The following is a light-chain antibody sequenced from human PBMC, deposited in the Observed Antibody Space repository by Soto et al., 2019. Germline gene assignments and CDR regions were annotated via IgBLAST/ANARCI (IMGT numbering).Light chain of an antibody. Sequence: DRATXSCRASQSVSSNYLAWYQQKPGQAPRLLMYGASRRPTGIPDRFSAGGSGTDFTLTISRLEPEDFAVYDCQQFGRYPGTFGGGSEVDIK. CDR1: QSVSSNY. CDR2: GAS. J-gene: IGKJ4*01. V-gene: IGKV3-20*01. CDR3: QQFGRYPGT.